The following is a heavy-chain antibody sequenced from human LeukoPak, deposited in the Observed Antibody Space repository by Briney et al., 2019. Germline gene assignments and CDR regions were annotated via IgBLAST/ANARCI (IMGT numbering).Heavy chain of an antibody. V-gene: IGHV4-34*01. CDR1: GFTVSSNY. D-gene: IGHD3-22*01. CDR3: ARGRYYYDSSGHFDY. Sequence: GSLRLSCAASGFTVSSNYMSWIRQPPGKGLEWVGEINHSGSTNYNPSLKSRVTISVDTSKNQFSLKLSSVTAADTAVYYCARGRYYYDSSGHFDYWGQGTLVTVSS. J-gene: IGHJ4*02. CDR2: INHSGST.